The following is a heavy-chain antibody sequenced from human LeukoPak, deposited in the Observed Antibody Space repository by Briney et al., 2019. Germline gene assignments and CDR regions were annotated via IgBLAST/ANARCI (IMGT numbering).Heavy chain of an antibody. Sequence: PGGSLRLSCAASGFTFSSYSMNWVRQAPGKGLEWVSYISSSSSTIYYADSVKGRFTISRDNAKDSLFLLMNSLRVEDTAVYYCARGRPTGSSRRFVVQWGQGTLVTVSS. V-gene: IGHV3-48*04. CDR1: GFTFSSYS. D-gene: IGHD2-15*01. CDR3: ARGRPTGSSRRFVVQ. CDR2: ISSSSSTI. J-gene: IGHJ4*02.